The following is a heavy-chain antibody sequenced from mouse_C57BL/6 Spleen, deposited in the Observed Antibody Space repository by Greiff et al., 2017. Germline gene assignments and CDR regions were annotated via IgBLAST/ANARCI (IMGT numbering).Heavy chain of an antibody. CDR2: IYPRDGST. Sequence: VQLQQSDAELVKPGASVKISCKVSGYTFTDHTIHWMKQRPEQGLEWIGYIYPRDGSTKYNEKFKGKATLTADKSSSTAYKQLNSLTSEDSAVYFCARSYYYGSSGYYAMDYWGQGTSVTVSS. V-gene: IGHV1-78*01. D-gene: IGHD1-1*01. CDR1: GYTFTDHT. J-gene: IGHJ4*01. CDR3: ARSYYYGSSGYYAMDY.